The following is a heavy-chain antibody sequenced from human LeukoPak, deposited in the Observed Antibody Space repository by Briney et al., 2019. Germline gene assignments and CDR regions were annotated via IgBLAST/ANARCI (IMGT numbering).Heavy chain of an antibody. CDR3: ARLKIGGVAATYYFDY. V-gene: IGHV4-59*08. Sequence: SETLSLTCTVSGGXINSYYCSWIRQPPGKGLEWIGYIPYSGSTNYNPSLKSRVTISVDTSKNQFSLKLSSVTAADTAVYYCARLKIGGVAATYYFDYWGQGTLVTVSS. J-gene: IGHJ4*02. CDR2: IPYSGST. D-gene: IGHD2-15*01. CDR1: GGXINSYY.